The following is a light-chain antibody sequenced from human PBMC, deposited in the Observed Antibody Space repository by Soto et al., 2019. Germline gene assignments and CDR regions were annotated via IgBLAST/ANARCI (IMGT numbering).Light chain of an antibody. Sequence: QSALTQPASVSGSPGQSITISCTGTSSDVGGYNYVSWYQQHPGKAPKLMIYDVSHRPSGVSNRFSGSKSANTASLSISGLQAEDEAEYYCSSYTSSSTRVFGTGTKVTVL. V-gene: IGLV2-14*01. J-gene: IGLJ1*01. CDR3: SSYTSSSTRV. CDR1: SSDVGGYNY. CDR2: DVS.